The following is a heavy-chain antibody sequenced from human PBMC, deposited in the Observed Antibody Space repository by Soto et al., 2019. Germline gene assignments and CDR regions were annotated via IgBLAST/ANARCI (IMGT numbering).Heavy chain of an antibody. CDR3: ATARAQWLEGSRADY. Sequence: GGSLRLSCAASGFIFGTYTMNWVRQAPGKVLECVSSISNSGTYVTYADTVRGRFTISRDNDKNSLFLQMTSLRADDTAVYYCATARAQWLEGSRADYWGQGTVVT. CDR1: GFIFGTYT. CDR2: ISNSGTYV. J-gene: IGHJ4*02. V-gene: IGHV3-21*06. D-gene: IGHD6-19*01.